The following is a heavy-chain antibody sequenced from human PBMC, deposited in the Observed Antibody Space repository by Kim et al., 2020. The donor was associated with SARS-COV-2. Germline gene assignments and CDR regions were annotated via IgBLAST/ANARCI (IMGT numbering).Heavy chain of an antibody. D-gene: IGHD2-15*01. CDR1: GFTFSSYA. J-gene: IGHJ4*02. V-gene: IGHV3-30*04. Sequence: GGSLRLSCAASGFTFSSYAMHWVRQAPGKGLEWVAVISYDGSNKYYADSVKGRFTISRDNSKNTLYLQMNSLRAEDTAVYYCARGVAATLRDYFDYWGQGTLVTVSS. CDR3: ARGVAATLRDYFDY. CDR2: ISYDGSNK.